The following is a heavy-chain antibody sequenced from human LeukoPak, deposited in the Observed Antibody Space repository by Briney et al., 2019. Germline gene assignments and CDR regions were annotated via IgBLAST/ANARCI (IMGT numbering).Heavy chain of an antibody. D-gene: IGHD4-11*01. Sequence: SETLSLTCAVSGYSIRSGYYWGWIRQPPGKGLEWIGIIYHSGNTYYNPSLKSRVTISVDTSKNQFSLKLNSVTAADTAVYYCARHEYSNYPLDNWGQGTLVTVSS. CDR2: IYHSGNT. CDR1: GYSIRSGYY. V-gene: IGHV4-38-2*01. J-gene: IGHJ4*02. CDR3: ARHEYSNYPLDN.